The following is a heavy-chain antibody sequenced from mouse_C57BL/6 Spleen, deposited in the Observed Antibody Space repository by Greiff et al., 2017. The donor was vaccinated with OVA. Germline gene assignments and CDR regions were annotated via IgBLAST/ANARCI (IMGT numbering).Heavy chain of an antibody. CDR3: ARGGGNYYFDY. Sequence: QVQLQQPGAELVMPGASVKLSCTASGYTFTSYWMHWVKQRPGQGLEWIGEIDPSDSYTNYNQKFKGKSTLTVDKSSSTAYMQRSSLTSEDSAVYYCARGGGNYYFDYWGQGTTLTVSA. CDR1: GYTFTSYW. D-gene: IGHD2-1*01. CDR2: IDPSDSYT. V-gene: IGHV1-69*01. J-gene: IGHJ2*01.